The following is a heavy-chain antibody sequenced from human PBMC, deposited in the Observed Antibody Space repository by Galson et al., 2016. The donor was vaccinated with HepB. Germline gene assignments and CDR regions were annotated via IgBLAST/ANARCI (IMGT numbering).Heavy chain of an antibody. D-gene: IGHD3-3*01. V-gene: IGHV3-30*18. J-gene: IGHJ6*04. Sequence: SLRLSCAASGFTFSTYAMHWVRQAPGKGLEWVAVISYDGSKKYYADSVKGRFTISRDNSKNTLYLQMNSLSAEDTAVFYCAKDLREFTIFGVSPRQGDFYYGMDGWGKGTTVTVSS. CDR2: ISYDGSKK. CDR3: AKDLREFTIFGVSPRQGDFYYGMDG. CDR1: GFTFSTYA.